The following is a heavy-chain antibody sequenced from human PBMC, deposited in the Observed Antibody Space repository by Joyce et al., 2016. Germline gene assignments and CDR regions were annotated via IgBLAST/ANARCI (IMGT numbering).Heavy chain of an antibody. Sequence: QVQLVQAEAEVKKPGASVKVSCKASGFTFTGYYVHWVRQAPGQGLEWMGRINPNRDVARYTQKFQGRVTMTRDTSVSTVYMELTRLRSDDTAIYYCARVRSTVTSRDAFDIWGRGTMVTVSS. CDR3: ARVRSTVTSRDAFDI. D-gene: IGHD4-17*01. V-gene: IGHV1-2*06. CDR2: INPNRDVA. J-gene: IGHJ3*02. CDR1: GFTFTGYY.